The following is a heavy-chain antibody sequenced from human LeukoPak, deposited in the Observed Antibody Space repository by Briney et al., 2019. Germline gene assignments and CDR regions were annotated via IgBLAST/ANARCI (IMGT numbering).Heavy chain of an antibody. J-gene: IGHJ6*03. V-gene: IGHV4-30-4*08. CDR1: GGSISSGDYY. Sequence: SETLSLTCTVSGGSISSGDYYWIWIRQPPGKGLEWIGYIYHRGTTYYNPSLKSRVTLSVDTSKNQFSLKLSSVTAADTAVYYCARDIYYYFYMDVWGKGTTVTVSS. CDR3: ARDIYYYFYMDV. CDR2: IYHRGTT.